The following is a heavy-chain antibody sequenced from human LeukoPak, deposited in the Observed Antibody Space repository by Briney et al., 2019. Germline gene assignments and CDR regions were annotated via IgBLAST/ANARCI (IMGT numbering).Heavy chain of an antibody. CDR2: IKKDGSEK. CDR1: GFTFSSQW. D-gene: IGHD2-2*01. Sequence: GGSLRLSCAASGFTFSSQWMSWVRQAPGRGLEWVANIKKDGSEKYYVDSVKGRFTIFRDNAKHSLYLQMNSLRAEDTAVYYCARDRCSSISCFALDYWGQGTLVTVSS. V-gene: IGHV3-7*01. J-gene: IGHJ4*02. CDR3: ARDRCSSISCFALDY.